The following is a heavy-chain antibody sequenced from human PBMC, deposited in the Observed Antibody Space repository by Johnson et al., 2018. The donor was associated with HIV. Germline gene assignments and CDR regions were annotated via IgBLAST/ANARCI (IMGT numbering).Heavy chain of an antibody. CDR1: GFNFRRFG. J-gene: IGHJ3*01. CDR2: IWYNGREK. V-gene: IGHV3-33*06. CDR3: AKSTYDNTWFDAFDV. Sequence: VHLVESGGGVVQPGTSLRLSCEASGFNFRRFGMHWVRQAPGKGLEWVAVIWYNGREKYYADSVKGRFTVSRDNSKSTLYLQMSSLRAEDMAVYYCAKSTYDNTWFDAFDVWGQGTMVTVSS. D-gene: IGHD3-16*01.